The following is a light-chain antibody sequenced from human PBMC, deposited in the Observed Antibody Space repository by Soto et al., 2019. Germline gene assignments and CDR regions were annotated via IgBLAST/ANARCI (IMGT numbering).Light chain of an antibody. J-gene: IGLJ3*02. Sequence: QSALTQPASVSGSPGQSITISCTGTSNDVGGFTYVSWYLQHPGKAPKLMIFEVSNRPSGISNRFSGSKSGNTASLTISGLQAEDEADYYCSSYTSSGTVVFGGGTKLTVL. CDR1: SNDVGGFTY. CDR3: SSYTSSGTVV. V-gene: IGLV2-14*01. CDR2: EVS.